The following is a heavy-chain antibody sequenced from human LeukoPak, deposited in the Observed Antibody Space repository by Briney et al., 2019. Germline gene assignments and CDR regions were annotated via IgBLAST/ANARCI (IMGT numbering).Heavy chain of an antibody. CDR1: GRFHPIGSEL. CDR3: ARHWKGDYGNYERPLDC. D-gene: IGHD4-11*01. V-gene: IGHV4-39*01. Sequence: PSDTLSLTRTFSGRFHPIGSELWCWIPWPPGKGLEWIGSLFESGSTYYNRSIKSRVTIDIGTPNNQFSLRLSSVTAADAAVYYCARHWKGDYGNYERPLDCWGQGTLVTVSS. CDR2: LFESGST. J-gene: IGHJ4*02.